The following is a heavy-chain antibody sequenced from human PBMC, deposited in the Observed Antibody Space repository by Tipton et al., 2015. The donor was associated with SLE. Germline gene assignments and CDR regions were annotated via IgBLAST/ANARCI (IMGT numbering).Heavy chain of an antibody. Sequence: SLRLSCAASGFTFSNYAMHWVRQAPGKGLEWVAVISYDGSNKHYADSVKGRFTISRDNSKNTLYLQMNSLRAEDTAVYYCARSRDIVVVSAAIYYYDMDVWGQGTTVTVPS. CDR3: ARSRDIVVVSAAIYYYDMDV. CDR2: ISYDGSNK. V-gene: IGHV3-30-3*01. CDR1: GFTFSNYA. J-gene: IGHJ6*02. D-gene: IGHD2-2*01.